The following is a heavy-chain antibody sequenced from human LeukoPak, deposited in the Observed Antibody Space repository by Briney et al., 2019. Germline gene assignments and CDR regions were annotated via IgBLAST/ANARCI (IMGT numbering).Heavy chain of an antibody. CDR2: FDPEDGET. CDR1: GYTLTELS. D-gene: IGHD3-3*01. Sequence: ASVKVSCKVSGYTLTELSMHWVRQAPGKGLEWMGGFDPEDGETIYAQKFQGRVTMTEDTSTDTAYMELSSLRSEDTAVYYCATVPVLRFLEWLLLGWGQGTLVTVSS. V-gene: IGHV1-24*01. CDR3: ATVPVLRFLEWLLLG. J-gene: IGHJ4*02.